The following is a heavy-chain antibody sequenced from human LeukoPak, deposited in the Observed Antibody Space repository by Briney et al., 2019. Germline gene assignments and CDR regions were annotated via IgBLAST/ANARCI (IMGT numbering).Heavy chain of an antibody. V-gene: IGHV1-69*13. CDR3: ARDSIRFLEWLPAPLDY. D-gene: IGHD3-3*01. Sequence: ASVKVSCKASGYTFSSYAISWVRQAPGQGLEWMGGIIPIFGTANYAQKFQGRVTITADESTSTAYMELSSLRSEDTAVYYCARDSIRFLEWLPAPLDYWGQGTLVTVSS. CDR2: IIPIFGTA. CDR1: GYTFSSYA. J-gene: IGHJ4*02.